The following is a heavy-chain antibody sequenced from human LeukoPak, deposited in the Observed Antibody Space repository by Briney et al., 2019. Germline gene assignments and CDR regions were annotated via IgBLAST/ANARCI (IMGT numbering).Heavy chain of an antibody. CDR1: GFTFSSYA. J-gene: IGHJ4*02. D-gene: IGHD2-2*01. Sequence: GGSLRLSCAASGFTFSSYAMHWVRQAPGKGLEYVSAISSNGGSTYYANSVKGRFTISRDNSKNTLYLQMGSLRAEDMAVYYCARGASDIVVVPAHFDYWGQGTLVTVSS. CDR3: ARGASDIVVVPAHFDY. V-gene: IGHV3-64*01. CDR2: ISSNGGST.